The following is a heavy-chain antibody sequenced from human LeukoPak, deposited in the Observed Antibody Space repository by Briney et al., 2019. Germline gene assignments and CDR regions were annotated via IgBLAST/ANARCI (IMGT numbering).Heavy chain of an antibody. V-gene: IGHV3-23*01. CDR1: GFTFGSYG. D-gene: IGHD6-13*01. Sequence: GGSLRLSCAASGFTFGSYGMSWVRQAPGKGLEWVSAISGSGGGNTYYADSVRGRFTISRDNAKNSLYLQMNSLRAEDTAVYYCASPYSSRWYELCYWGQGTLVTVSS. CDR3: ASPYSSRWYELCY. J-gene: IGHJ4*02. CDR2: ISGSGGGNT.